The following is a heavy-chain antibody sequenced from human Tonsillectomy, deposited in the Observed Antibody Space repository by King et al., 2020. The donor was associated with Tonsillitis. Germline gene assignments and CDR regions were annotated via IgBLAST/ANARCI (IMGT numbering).Heavy chain of an antibody. V-gene: IGHV3-33*01. CDR2: IGYYGSNK. CDR1: GFTFRSYG. J-gene: IGHJ4*02. D-gene: IGHD3-22*01. CDR3: TRDLGNYYDSSGYPEYFDY. Sequence: VQLVESGGGVVQPGRSLRLSCTASGFTFRSYGMHWVRQAPGKGLEWVAVIGYYGSNKYYVESVKGRFTIARDNSKNTLYFQMNSLRAEDSAVYFCTRDLGNYYDSSGYPEYFDYWGQGTLVTVSS.